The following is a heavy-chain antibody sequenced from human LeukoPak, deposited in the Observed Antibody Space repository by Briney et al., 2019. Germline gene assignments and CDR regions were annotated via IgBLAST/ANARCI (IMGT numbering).Heavy chain of an antibody. CDR1: GFTFSSYG. D-gene: IGHD3-10*01. J-gene: IGHJ3*02. V-gene: IGHV3-30*18. CDR3: AKGRGAFDI. Sequence: GGSQRLFCGACGFTFSSYGMHGVRQSPGKGVVGVAVISNDGSNKYYADSVKGRFTISRDNSKNTLYLQMNSLRAEDTAVYYCAKGRGAFDIWGQGTTVTASS. CDR2: ISNDGSNK.